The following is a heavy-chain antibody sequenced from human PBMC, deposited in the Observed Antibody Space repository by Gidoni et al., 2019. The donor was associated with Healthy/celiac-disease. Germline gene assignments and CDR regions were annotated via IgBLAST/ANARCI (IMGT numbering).Heavy chain of an antibody. CDR2: IIPIFGTA. D-gene: IGHD6-19*01. Sequence: QVQLVQSGAEVKKPGSSVKVSCMASGGTFSSYAISWVRQAPGQGLEWMGGIIPIFGTANYAQKFQGRVTITADESTSTAYMELSSLRSEDTAVYYCARVPLTGYSSGSTFFDYWGQGTLVTVSS. V-gene: IGHV1-69*01. CDR3: ARVPLTGYSSGSTFFDY. CDR1: GGTFSSYA. J-gene: IGHJ4*02.